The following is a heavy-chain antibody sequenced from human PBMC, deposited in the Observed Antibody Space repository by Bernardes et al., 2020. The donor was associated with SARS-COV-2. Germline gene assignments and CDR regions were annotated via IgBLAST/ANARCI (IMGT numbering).Heavy chain of an antibody. Sequence: GGSLRLSCVASGFTFSGSSMHWVRQVSGKGLEWLGRIKSKPNNYATTYAASVKGRFTISRDDSKNTAYLQMNSLRAADTAVYYCARRYSTNWAHDCWGQGTLVTVSS. CDR2: IKSKPNNYAT. CDR1: GFTFSGSS. CDR3: ARRYSTNWAHDC. J-gene: IGHJ4*02. V-gene: IGHV3-73*01. D-gene: IGHD6-13*01.